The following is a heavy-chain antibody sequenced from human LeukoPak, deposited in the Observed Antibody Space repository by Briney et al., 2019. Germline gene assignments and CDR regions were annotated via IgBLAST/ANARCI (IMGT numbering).Heavy chain of an antibody. V-gene: IGHV1-8*01. Sequence: ASVKVSCKASGYTFTSYDINWVLQATGQGLEWMGWMNPNSGNTGYAQKFQGRVTMTRNTSISTAYMELSSLRSEDTAVYYCPRGYRMPTMFGVVTRVYYYYYMDVWGKGTTVTVSS. CDR2: MNPNSGNT. CDR3: PRGYRMPTMFGVVTRVYYYYYMDV. D-gene: IGHD3-3*01. J-gene: IGHJ6*03. CDR1: GYTFTSYD.